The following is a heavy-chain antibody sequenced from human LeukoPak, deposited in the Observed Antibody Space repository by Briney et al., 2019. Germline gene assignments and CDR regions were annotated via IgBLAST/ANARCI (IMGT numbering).Heavy chain of an antibody. D-gene: IGHD3-22*01. Sequence: GASVKVSCKASGYTFTGYYMHWVRQAPGQGLEWMGRINPNSGGTNYAQKFQGRVTMTRDTSISTAYMELSRLRSDDAAVYYCARWQWYYDSSGYYGGDYWGQGTLVTVSS. CDR2: INPNSGGT. J-gene: IGHJ4*02. CDR3: ARWQWYYDSSGYYGGDY. CDR1: GYTFTGYY. V-gene: IGHV1-2*06.